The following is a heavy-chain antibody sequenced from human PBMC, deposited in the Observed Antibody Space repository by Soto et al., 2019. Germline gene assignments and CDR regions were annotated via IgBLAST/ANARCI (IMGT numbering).Heavy chain of an antibody. Sequence: QVQLVQSGAEVKKPGASVKVSCKASGYTFTSYDIHWVRQATGQGLQWMGWMNPNSGNTGYAQKFQGRVTMTRNTYISTPYRDLSSLRSEDTAVYYCASEKTADGMDVWRQGTRVTVSS. CDR2: MNPNSGNT. CDR3: ASEKTADGMDV. J-gene: IGHJ6*02. CDR1: GYTFTSYD. V-gene: IGHV1-8*01.